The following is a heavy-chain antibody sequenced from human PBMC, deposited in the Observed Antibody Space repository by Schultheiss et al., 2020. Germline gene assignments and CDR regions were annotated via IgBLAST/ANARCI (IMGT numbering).Heavy chain of an antibody. CDR1: GFPFSSYW. CDR2: ISSDGRST. CDR3: VRGDLVTVPGFDY. Sequence: GGSLRLSCAASGFPFSSYWMHWVRQAPGKGLVWVARISSDGRSTSYADSVKGRFTISRDNAKNTLSLQMHSPRAEDTAVYYCVRGDLVTVPGFDYWGQGTRVTVSS. D-gene: IGHD2-2*01. J-gene: IGHJ4*02. V-gene: IGHV3-74*01.